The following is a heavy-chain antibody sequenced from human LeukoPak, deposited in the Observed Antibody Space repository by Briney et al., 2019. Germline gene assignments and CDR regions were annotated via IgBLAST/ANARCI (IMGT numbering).Heavy chain of an antibody. CDR1: GFTVSSSE. CDR3: VYSTLTN. J-gene: IGHJ4*02. D-gene: IGHD2-15*01. V-gene: IGHV3-48*03. Sequence: PGGSLRLSCAASGFTVSSSEMNWVRQAPGKGVEWVSYINSGNSIYYADSVKGRFTISRDNAKNSLYLQMNSLSAEDTAVYYCVYSTLTNWGQGTLVTVSS. CDR2: INSGNSI.